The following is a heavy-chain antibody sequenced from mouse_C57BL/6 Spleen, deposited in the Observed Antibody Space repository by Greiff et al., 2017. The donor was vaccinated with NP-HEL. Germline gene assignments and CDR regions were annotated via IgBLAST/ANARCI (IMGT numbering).Heavy chain of an antibody. CDR1: GYTFTSYT. J-gene: IGHJ4*01. CDR2: INPSSGYT. CDR3: ARSGNYGSSYVYAMDY. D-gene: IGHD1-1*01. V-gene: IGHV1-4*01. Sequence: VQLQESGAELARPGASVKMSCKASGYTFTSYTMHWVKQRPGQGLEWIGYINPSSGYTKYNQKFKDKATLTADKSSSTAYMQLSSLTFEDSAVYYCARSGNYGSSYVYAMDYWGQGTSVTVSS.